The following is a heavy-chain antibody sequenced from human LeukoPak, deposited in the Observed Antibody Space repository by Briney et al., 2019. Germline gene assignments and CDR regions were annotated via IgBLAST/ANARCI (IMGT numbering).Heavy chain of an antibody. D-gene: IGHD4-23*01. J-gene: IGHJ4*02. V-gene: IGHV1-69*05. CDR1: GGTFSGYA. CDR3: ARGRGDYGGNTGFDY. Sequence: SVKVSCKASGGTFSGYAISWVRQAPGQGLEWMGGIIPIFGTANYAQKFQGRVTITTDESTSTAYMELSSLRSEDTAVYYCARGRGDYGGNTGFDYWGQGTLVTVSS. CDR2: IIPIFGTA.